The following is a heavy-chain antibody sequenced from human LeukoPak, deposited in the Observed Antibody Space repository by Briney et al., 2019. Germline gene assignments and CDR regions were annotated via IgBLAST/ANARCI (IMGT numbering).Heavy chain of an antibody. Sequence: ASVKVSCKASGYMFARYGINWVRQAPGQGLEWMGWISGYDGNTNYAQRLQGRVTMTTDTSTNTVYMELRSLRSDDTAVYYCARDFGAAAYDGAFDIWGQGTMVTVSS. J-gene: IGHJ3*02. V-gene: IGHV1-18*01. CDR1: GYMFARYG. CDR2: ISGYDGNT. CDR3: ARDFGAAAYDGAFDI. D-gene: IGHD3-22*01.